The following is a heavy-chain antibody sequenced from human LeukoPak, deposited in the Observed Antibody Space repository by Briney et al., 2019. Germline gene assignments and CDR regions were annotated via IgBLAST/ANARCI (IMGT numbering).Heavy chain of an antibody. J-gene: IGHJ4*02. CDR2: IRSKGYNYAT. CDR3: SSSGGATISRY. D-gene: IGHD5-12*01. CDR1: GFTFSDSA. Sequence: AGGSLRLSCAASGFTFSDSAIHWVRQDSGKGLEWVGRIRSKGYNYATENAASVEGRFTISRDDSKNTAYLQMNSLKTEDTAVYYCSSSGGATISRYWGQGTLVTVSS. V-gene: IGHV3-73*01.